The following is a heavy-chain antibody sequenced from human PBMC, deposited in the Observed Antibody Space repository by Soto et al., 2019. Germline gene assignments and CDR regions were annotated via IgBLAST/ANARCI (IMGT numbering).Heavy chain of an antibody. CDR3: ARERVVPAAMTDY. CDR2: ISAYNGNT. CDR1: GYTFTSDG. D-gene: IGHD2-2*01. Sequence: ASVNVSCKASGYTFTSDGISWGRQAPRQGLEWMGWISAYNGNTNYAQKLQGRVTMTTDTSTSTAYMELRSLRSDDTAVYYCARERVVPAAMTDYWGQGTLVTVSS. V-gene: IGHV1-18*01. J-gene: IGHJ4*02.